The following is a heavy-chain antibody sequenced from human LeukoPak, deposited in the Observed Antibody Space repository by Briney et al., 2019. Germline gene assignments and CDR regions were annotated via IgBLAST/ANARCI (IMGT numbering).Heavy chain of an antibody. V-gene: IGHV3-49*04. Sequence: GGPLRLSCTASGFTFGDYAMSWVRQAPGKGLDGVGFIRSKAYGGTTEYAAPVKGRFTISRDDSKSIAYLQMNSLKTEDTGVYYCTRDQGCSNGVCYPAFDYWGEGTLVTVSS. J-gene: IGHJ4*02. D-gene: IGHD2-8*01. CDR2: IRSKAYGGTT. CDR1: GFTFGDYA. CDR3: TRDQGCSNGVCYPAFDY.